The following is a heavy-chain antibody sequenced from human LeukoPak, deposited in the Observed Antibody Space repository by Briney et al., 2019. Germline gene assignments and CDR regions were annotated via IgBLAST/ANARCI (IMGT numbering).Heavy chain of an antibody. CDR2: ISWNSGSI. V-gene: IGHV3-9*01. CDR1: GFTFDDYA. Sequence: GRSLRLSCAASGFTFDDYAMHWVRQAPGKGLEWVSGISWNSGSIGYADSVKGRFTISRDNAKNSLYLQMNSLRAEDTALYYCAKDMSPIETVTTSPYYYYGMDVWGQGTTVTVSS. CDR3: AKDMSPIETVTTSPYYYYGMDV. D-gene: IGHD4-17*01. J-gene: IGHJ6*02.